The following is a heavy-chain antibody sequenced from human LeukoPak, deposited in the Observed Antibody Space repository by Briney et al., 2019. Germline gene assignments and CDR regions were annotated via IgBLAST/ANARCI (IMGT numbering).Heavy chain of an antibody. J-gene: IGHJ4*02. CDR1: GGPISNFY. V-gene: IGHV4-59*01. D-gene: IGHD1-26*01. CDR2: TYDGGST. Sequence: SETLSLTCTVSGGPISNFYWSWIRQPPGKGLEWIGYTYDGGSTSYNPSLKSRVTISVDTSKNQFSLRLTSVTAAGTAVYYCASVMGATDFDFWGQGTLVTVSS. CDR3: ASVMGATDFDF.